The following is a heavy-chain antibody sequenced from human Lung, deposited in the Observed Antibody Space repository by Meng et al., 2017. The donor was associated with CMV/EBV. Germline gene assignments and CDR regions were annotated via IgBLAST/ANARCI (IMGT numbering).Heavy chain of an antibody. V-gene: IGHV4-59*01. D-gene: IGHD1-26*01. CDR2: IHYSGSS. CDR1: GASISSYY. J-gene: IGHJ6*02. CDR3: ARGHTNSGSFVGYYALDV. Sequence: GSLRLSXTVSGASISSYYWSWIRQPPGRGLEWIGNIHYSGSSNYNPSLKGRVTMSVATSEDQFSLRLNSVTAADTAVYYCARGHTNSGSFVGYYALDVWGQGDTVTGSS.